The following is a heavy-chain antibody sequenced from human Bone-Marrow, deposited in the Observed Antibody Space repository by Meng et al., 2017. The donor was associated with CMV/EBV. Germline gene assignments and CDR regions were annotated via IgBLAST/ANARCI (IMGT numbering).Heavy chain of an antibody. Sequence: ASVKVSCKASGYTFTGYYMHWVRQAPGQGLEWMGWINPNSGGTNYAQKFQGRVTMTRDTSISTAYMELSRLRSDDTAVYYCARLYCSSTSCYQGMDVWGQGTTVTVYS. CDR3: ARLYCSSTSCYQGMDV. D-gene: IGHD2-2*01. V-gene: IGHV1-2*02. CDR2: INPNSGGT. CDR1: GYTFTGYY. J-gene: IGHJ6*01.